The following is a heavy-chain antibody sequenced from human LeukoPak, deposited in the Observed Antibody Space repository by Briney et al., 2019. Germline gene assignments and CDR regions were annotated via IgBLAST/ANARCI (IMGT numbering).Heavy chain of an antibody. CDR3: AGYSSSKPIDY. J-gene: IGHJ4*02. V-gene: IGHV3-23*01. CDR1: GFTFSSYA. D-gene: IGHD6-6*01. Sequence: GGSLRLSCTASGFTFSSYAMNWVRQAPGKGLEWVSGLSGSGGSTYYADSVKGRFTISRDNSKNTLYLQMNSLRVEDTAVYYCAGYSSSKPIDYWGQGTLVTVSS. CDR2: LSGSGGST.